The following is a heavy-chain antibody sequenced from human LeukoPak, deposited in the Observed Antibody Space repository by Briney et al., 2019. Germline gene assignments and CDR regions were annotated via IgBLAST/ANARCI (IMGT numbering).Heavy chain of an antibody. D-gene: IGHD3-10*01. Sequence: GGSLRLSCAAWGFTFDDYTMHWVRHAPGKGLEWVSFISWDGCITYYADSVNGRFPISRDNSKNSLYLQMNSLRTEDTALYYCAKSMVSGSSHWYFDLWGRGTLVTVSS. CDR3: AKSMVSGSSHWYFDL. J-gene: IGHJ2*01. CDR1: GFTFDDYT. V-gene: IGHV3-43*01. CDR2: ISWDGCIT.